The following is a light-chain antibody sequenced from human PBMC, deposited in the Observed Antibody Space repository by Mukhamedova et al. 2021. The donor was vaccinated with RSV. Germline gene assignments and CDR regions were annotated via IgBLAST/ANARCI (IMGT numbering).Light chain of an antibody. CDR2: AAS. Sequence: WYQRRVHGKAPKLLIYAASTLHSGVPSRFSGSGSATYFTLTISSLQPEDFATYYCQQSFSVPPEYTFGPGTKVDI. V-gene: IGKV1-39*01. J-gene: IGKJ3*01. CDR3: QQSFSVPPEYT.